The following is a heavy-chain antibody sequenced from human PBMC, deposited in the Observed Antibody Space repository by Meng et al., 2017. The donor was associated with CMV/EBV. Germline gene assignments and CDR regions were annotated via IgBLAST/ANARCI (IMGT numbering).Heavy chain of an antibody. CDR1: GGSFSGYY. CDR3: ARWARSSSRFDY. CDR2: INHSGST. J-gene: IGHJ4*02. V-gene: IGHV4-34*01. D-gene: IGHD6-13*01. Sequence: SQTLSLTCAVHGGSFSGYYWSWIRQPPGKGLEWIGEINHSGSTNYNPSLKSRVTISVDTSKNQFSLKLSSVTAADTAVYYCARWARSSSRFDYWGQGTLVTVSS.